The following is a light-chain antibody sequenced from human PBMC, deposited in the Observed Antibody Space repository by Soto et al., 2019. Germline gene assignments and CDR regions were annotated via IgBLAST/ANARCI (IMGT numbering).Light chain of an antibody. CDR1: QSLRSSS. V-gene: IGKV3-20*01. Sequence: EIVLPQSPGTLSVSPGDSATLSCRASQSLRSSSLAWYQQRLGQAPRLLIYGASRRATGIPDRFSGSGSGTDFTLTISRLEPEDFAVYYCQQYGSSTLTFGGGTKVEIK. J-gene: IGKJ4*01. CDR2: GAS. CDR3: QQYGSSTLT.